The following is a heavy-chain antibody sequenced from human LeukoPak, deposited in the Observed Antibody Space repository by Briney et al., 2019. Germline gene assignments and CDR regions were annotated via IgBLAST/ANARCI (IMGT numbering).Heavy chain of an antibody. CDR1: GYTFTGYY. D-gene: IGHD2-15*01. J-gene: IGHJ4*02. V-gene: IGHV1-2*02. CDR3: ARDLKGYCSAGTCFSLYYFDF. Sequence: GASVKVSCKASGYTFTGYYMHWVRQAPGQGLEWMGWINPKSGTTNYAQNFQGRVTMTRDTSISTAYMELSRLRSDDTAVYYCARDLKGYCSAGTCFSLYYFDFWGQGTLVTVSS. CDR2: INPKSGTT.